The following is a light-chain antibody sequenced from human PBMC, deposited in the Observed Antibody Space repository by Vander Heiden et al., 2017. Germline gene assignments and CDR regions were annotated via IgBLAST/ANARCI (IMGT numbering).Light chain of an antibody. J-gene: IGLJ2*01. Sequence: SYELTQPPSVSVSPGQTARITCPGDALPSKYAYGYPQKSGQAPVLVICEDNKRPAGIPGRFSGSRTGTMATLTISGAQVEDEADYYCYSTDSSGNHRVFGGGTKLTVL. V-gene: IGLV3-10*01. CDR1: ALPSKY. CDR2: EDN. CDR3: YSTDSSGNHRV.